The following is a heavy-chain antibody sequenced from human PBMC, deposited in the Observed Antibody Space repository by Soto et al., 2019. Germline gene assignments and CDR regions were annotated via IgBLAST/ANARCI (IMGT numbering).Heavy chain of an antibody. D-gene: IGHD3-22*01. CDR1: GGTFSSYA. J-gene: IGHJ5*02. CDR2: IIAIFGTA. CDR3: ARDRGPSSGYYPYWFDP. V-gene: IGHV1-69*05. Sequence: QVQLVQSGAEVEKPGSSVKVSCKASGGTFSSYAITWVRQAPGQGLEWMGGIIAIFGTANYAQKCQARVTITKDESTSTAYMELSSLRSEDTAVYYCARDRGPSSGYYPYWFDPWGQGTLVNVSS.